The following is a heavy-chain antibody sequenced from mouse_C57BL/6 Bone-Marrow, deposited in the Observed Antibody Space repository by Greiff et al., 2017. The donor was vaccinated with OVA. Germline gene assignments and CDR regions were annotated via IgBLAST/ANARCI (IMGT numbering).Heavy chain of an antibody. CDR3: ARHERGGYPFAY. Sequence: EVHLVESGGDLVKPGGSLKLSCAASGFTFSSYGMSWVRQTPDKRLEWVATISSGGSYTYYPDSVKGRFTISRDNAKNTLYLQMSSLKSEDTAMYDCARHERGGYPFAYWGQGTLVTVSA. CDR1: GFTFSSYG. J-gene: IGHJ3*01. D-gene: IGHD2-2*01. V-gene: IGHV5-6*01. CDR2: ISSGGSYT.